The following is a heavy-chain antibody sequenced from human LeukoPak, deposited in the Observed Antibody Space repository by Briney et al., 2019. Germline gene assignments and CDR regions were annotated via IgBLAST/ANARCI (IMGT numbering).Heavy chain of an antibody. V-gene: IGHV4-34*01. CDR1: GGSFSGYY. D-gene: IGHD3-9*01. Sequence: SETLSLTCAVYGGSFSGYYWSWIRQPPGKGLEWIGEINHSGSTNYNPSLKSRVTISVDTSKNQFSLKLSSVTAADTAVYYCARRILYYDILTGYQYWYFDLWGRGTLVTVSS. J-gene: IGHJ2*01. CDR2: INHSGST. CDR3: ARRILYYDILTGYQYWYFDL.